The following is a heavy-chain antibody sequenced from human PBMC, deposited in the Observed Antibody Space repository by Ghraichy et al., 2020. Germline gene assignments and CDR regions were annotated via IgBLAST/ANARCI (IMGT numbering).Heavy chain of an antibody. CDR1: GGSFSGYY. J-gene: IGHJ4*02. CDR3: EYSSSSGDFYFDY. Sequence: ETLSLTCAVYGGSFSGYYWSWIRQPPGKGLEWIGEINHSGTTNYNPSLKSRVTISVDTSKNQFSLKLSSVTAADTAVYYCEYSSSSGDFYFDYWGQGTLVTVSS. V-gene: IGHV4-34*01. CDR2: INHSGTT. D-gene: IGHD6-6*01.